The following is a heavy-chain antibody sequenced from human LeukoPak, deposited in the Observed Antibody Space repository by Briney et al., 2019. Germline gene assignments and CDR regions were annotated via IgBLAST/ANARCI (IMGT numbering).Heavy chain of an antibody. CDR1: GGTFSSYA. J-gene: IGHJ4*02. Sequence: SVKVSCKASGGTFSSYAISWVRQAPGQGLEWMGGIIPIFGTANYAQKFQGRVTITADESTSTAYMELSSLRSDDTAVYYCAREHPHFGELWNDYWGQGTPVTVSS. D-gene: IGHD3-10*01. CDR2: IIPIFGTA. CDR3: AREHPHFGELWNDY. V-gene: IGHV1-69*13.